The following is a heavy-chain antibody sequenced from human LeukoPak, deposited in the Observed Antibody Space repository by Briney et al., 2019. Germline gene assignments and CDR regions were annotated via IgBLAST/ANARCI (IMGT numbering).Heavy chain of an antibody. V-gene: IGHV3-30-3*01. CDR3: ARVSVPDY. CDR2: ISYDGSNK. CDR1: GFTFSSYA. Sequence: GGSLRLSCAASGFTFSSYAMHWVRQAPGKGLEWVAVISYDGSNKYYADSVKGRFTISRDNSKNTLYQQMNSLRAEDTAVYYCARVSVPDYWGQGTLVTVSS. J-gene: IGHJ4*02.